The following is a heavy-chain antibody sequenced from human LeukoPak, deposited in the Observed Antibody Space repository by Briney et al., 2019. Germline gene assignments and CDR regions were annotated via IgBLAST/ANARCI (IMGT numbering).Heavy chain of an antibody. CDR1: GFIFSSHG. D-gene: IGHD2-21*01. V-gene: IGHV3-23*01. J-gene: IGHJ4*02. CDR2: TSSSDAGT. CDR3: AKAPVTSCRGAYCYPFDS. Sequence: GGTLRLSCAASGFIFSSHGMNWVRQAPGKGLEWVAATSSSDAGTYHADSVRGRFTISRDNSKNTLYLQMNSLRAEDAAVYFCAKAPVTSCRGAYCYPFDSWGQGTLVTVSS.